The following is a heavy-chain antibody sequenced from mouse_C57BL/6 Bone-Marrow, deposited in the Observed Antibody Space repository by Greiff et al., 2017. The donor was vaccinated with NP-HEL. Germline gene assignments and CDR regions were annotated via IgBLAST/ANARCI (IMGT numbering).Heavy chain of an antibody. CDR1: GYTFTDYN. Sequence: VQLKQSGPELVKPGASVKIPCKASGYTFTDYNMDWVKQSHGKSLEWIGDINPNNGGTIYNQKFKGKATLTVDKSSSTAYMELRSLTSEDTAVYYCARLGLRRDWFAYWGQGTLVTVSA. CDR2: INPNNGGT. V-gene: IGHV1-18*01. CDR3: ARLGLRRDWFAY. J-gene: IGHJ3*01. D-gene: IGHD2-2*01.